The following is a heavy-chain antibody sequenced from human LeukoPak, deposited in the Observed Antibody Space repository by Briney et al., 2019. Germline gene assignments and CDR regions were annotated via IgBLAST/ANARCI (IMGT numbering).Heavy chain of an antibody. Sequence: PSETLSLTCTVSGGSISIYYWNWIRQPAGKGLEWIGRIFTSGITNYNPSLKSRVTMSVDTSKNQFSLNLSSVTAADTAVYYCARESSGTYYNPPGYMDVWGKGTTVTVSS. V-gene: IGHV4-4*07. CDR1: GGSISIYY. CDR3: ARESSGTYYNPPGYMDV. D-gene: IGHD3-10*01. CDR2: IFTSGIT. J-gene: IGHJ6*03.